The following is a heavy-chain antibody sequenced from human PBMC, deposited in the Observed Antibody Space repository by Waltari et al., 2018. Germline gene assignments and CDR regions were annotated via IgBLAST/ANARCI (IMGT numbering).Heavy chain of an antibody. J-gene: IGHJ3*02. CDR3: ARGGVTIFGVVIIRNMGAFDI. Sequence: QVQLQQWGAGLLKPSETLSLTCAVYGGSFSGYYWSWIRQPPGKGLEWIGEINHSGSTNYNPSIKSRVTISVDTSKNQFSLKLSAVTAADTAVYYCARGGVTIFGVVIIRNMGAFDIWGQGTMVTVSS. D-gene: IGHD3-3*01. CDR2: INHSGST. CDR1: GGSFSGYY. V-gene: IGHV4-34*01.